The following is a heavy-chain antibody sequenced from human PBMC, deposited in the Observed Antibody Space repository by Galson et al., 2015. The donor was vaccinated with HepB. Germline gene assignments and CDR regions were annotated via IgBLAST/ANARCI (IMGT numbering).Heavy chain of an antibody. Sequence: SLRLSCAASGFTFSSYNMSWVRQAPGKGLEWVSVIYSGGSTYYADSVKGRFTISRDNSKNTLYLQMNSLRAEDTAVYYCARGISSGYYPGDDAFDIWGQGTMVTVSS. CDR2: IYSGGST. J-gene: IGHJ3*02. CDR3: ARGISSGYYPGDDAFDI. V-gene: IGHV3-66*01. CDR1: GFTFSSYN. D-gene: IGHD3-22*01.